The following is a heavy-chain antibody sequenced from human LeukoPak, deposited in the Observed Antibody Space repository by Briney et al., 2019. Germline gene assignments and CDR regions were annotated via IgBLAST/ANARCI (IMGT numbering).Heavy chain of an antibody. V-gene: IGHV1-18*01. CDR3: ARQGPTVSYYYYYYMDV. J-gene: IGHJ6*03. CDR1: GYTFTSYG. CDR2: ISAYNGNT. D-gene: IGHD4-11*01. Sequence: ASVKVSCKASGYTFTSYGISWVRQAPGQGLEWMGWISAYNGNTNYAQKLQGRVTMTTDTSTSTAYMELRSLRSDDTAVYYCARQGPTVSYYYYYYMDVWGKGTTVTVSS.